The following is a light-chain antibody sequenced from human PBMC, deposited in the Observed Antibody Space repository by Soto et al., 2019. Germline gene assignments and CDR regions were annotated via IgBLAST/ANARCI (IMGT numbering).Light chain of an antibody. J-gene: IGKJ3*01. CDR3: QQYDNLPFT. CDR1: QDIRTF. Sequence: DLQMTQSPSSLSASVGDRVTITCQASQDIRTFLNWYQHKPGKAPKLLIYDASNLKTGVPSRFSGSGSGTDFTFTISSLQPEDVGTYYCQQYDNLPFTFGPGTKVDIK. V-gene: IGKV1-33*01. CDR2: DAS.